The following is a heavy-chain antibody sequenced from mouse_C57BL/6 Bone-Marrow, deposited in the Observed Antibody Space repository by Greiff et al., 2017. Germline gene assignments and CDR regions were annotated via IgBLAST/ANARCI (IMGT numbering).Heavy chain of an antibody. CDR2: ISSGGDYI. CDR1: GFTFSSYA. J-gene: IGHJ3*01. D-gene: IGHD2-1*01. Sequence: EVMLVESGEGLVKPGGSLKLSCAASGFTFSSYAMSWVRQTPEKRLEWVAYISSGGDYIYYAETVKGRFPISRDNARNTLYLQMSSLKSEDTAMYYCTRDPGIYYGELGGFAYWGQGTLVTVSA. CDR3: TRDPGIYYGELGGFAY. V-gene: IGHV5-9-1*02.